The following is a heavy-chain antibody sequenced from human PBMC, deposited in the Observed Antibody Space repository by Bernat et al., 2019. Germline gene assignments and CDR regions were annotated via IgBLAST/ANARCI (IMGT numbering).Heavy chain of an antibody. CDR1: GGTFSSYA. CDR2: IIPIFGTA. V-gene: IGHV1-69*01. D-gene: IGHD6-6*01. CDR3: ARESFWRDSSSSGLFDY. J-gene: IGHJ4*02. Sequence: QVQLVQSGAEVKKPGSSVKVSCKASGGTFSSYAISWVRQAPGQGLEWMGGIIPIFGTANYAQKFQGRVTITADESTSSAYMELSSLRSEDTAVYYCARESFWRDSSSSGLFDYWGQGTLVTVSS.